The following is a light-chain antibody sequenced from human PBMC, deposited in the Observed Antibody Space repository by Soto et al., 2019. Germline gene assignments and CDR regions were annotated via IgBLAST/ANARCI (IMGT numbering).Light chain of an antibody. Sequence: QSVLTQPPSASRSPGQSVTISCTGTSSDVGGYNYVSWYQQHPGKAPKLMIYEVSERPSGVPDRFSGSKSSNTASLTVSGLQAEDEADYCRRSYAGSNNFVFGTRTKV. J-gene: IGLJ1*01. CDR3: RSYAGSNNFV. CDR1: SSDVGGYNY. CDR2: EVS. V-gene: IGLV2-8*02.